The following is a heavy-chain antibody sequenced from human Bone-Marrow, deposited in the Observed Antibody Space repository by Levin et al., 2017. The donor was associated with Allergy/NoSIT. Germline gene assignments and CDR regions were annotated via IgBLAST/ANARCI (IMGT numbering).Heavy chain of an antibody. D-gene: IGHD3-22*01. J-gene: IGHJ4*02. CDR2: ISGSGGNT. Sequence: GGSLRLSCAASGFIFSNYAMNWVRQAPGKGLEWVSQISGSGGNTHYADSVNGRFTFSRDNSKNTVYLQMNSLRAEDTAVYYCAGYDTSAYHSPVDYWGQGTLVTVSS. V-gene: IGHV3-23*01. CDR3: AGYDTSAYHSPVDY. CDR1: GFIFSNYA.